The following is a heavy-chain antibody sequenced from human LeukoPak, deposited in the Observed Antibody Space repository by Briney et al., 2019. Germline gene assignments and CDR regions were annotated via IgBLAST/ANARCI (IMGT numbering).Heavy chain of an antibody. V-gene: IGHV1-18*01. CDR1: GYTFTSYG. J-gene: IGHJ4*02. CDR2: ISAYNGNT. Sequence: GASVKVSCKASGYTFTSYGISWVRQAPGQGLEWVGWISAYNGNTNYAQKLQGRVTMTTDTSTSTAYMELRSLRSDDTAVYYCARGAVYDSSGYPSDYWGQGTLVTVSS. D-gene: IGHD3-22*01. CDR3: ARGAVYDSSGYPSDY.